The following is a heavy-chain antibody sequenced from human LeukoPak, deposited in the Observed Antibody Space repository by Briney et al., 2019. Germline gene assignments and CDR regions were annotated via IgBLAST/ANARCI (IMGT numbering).Heavy chain of an antibody. D-gene: IGHD4-17*01. CDR1: GYTFTIYY. J-gene: IGHJ4*02. V-gene: IGHV1-46*01. CDR3: ARDHGYGDYVV. CDR2: INPSGGNT. Sequence: GASVKVSCKASGYTFTIYYMHWVRQAPGQGLEWMGIINPSGGNTSYAQMFQGRVTMTRDTSTSTVYMELSSLRSEDTAVYYCARDHGYGDYVVWGQGTLVTVSS.